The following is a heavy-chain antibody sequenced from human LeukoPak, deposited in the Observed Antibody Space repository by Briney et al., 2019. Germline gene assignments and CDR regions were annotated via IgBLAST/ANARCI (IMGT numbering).Heavy chain of an antibody. CDR3: AKGGQYYFDY. CDR1: GFTFSGYW. D-gene: IGHD1-26*01. V-gene: IGHV3-7*05. CDR2: IKQDGSEK. J-gene: IGHJ4*02. Sequence: PGGSLRLSCAASGFTFSGYWMSWVRQAPGKGLEWVANIKQDGSEKYYVDSVKGRFTISRDNAKNSLFLQMNSLRAEDTAVYYCAKGGQYYFDYWGQGTLVTVSS.